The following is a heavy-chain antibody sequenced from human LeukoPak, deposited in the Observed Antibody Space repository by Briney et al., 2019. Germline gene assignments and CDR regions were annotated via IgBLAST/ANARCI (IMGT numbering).Heavy chain of an antibody. CDR1: GFTFSSYA. J-gene: IGHJ4*02. D-gene: IGHD1-26*01. CDR2: ISNNGGST. CDR3: ATGDSGSHLDY. V-gene: IGHV3-64*01. Sequence: GGSLRLSCVASGFTFSSYAMHWVRQAPGKGLEYVSAISNNGGSTYYANSVKGRFTISRDNSKNTLSLQMGSLRAEDKAVYYCATGDSGSHLDYWGQGCLVTVSS.